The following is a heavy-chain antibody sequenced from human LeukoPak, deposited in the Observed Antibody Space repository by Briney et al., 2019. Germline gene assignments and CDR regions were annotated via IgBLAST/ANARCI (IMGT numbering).Heavy chain of an antibody. V-gene: IGHV3-74*01. Sequence: GESLRRSCAASGFTFSSYWMHWVRQAPGKGLVWVSRVNPQGSGTSYTDSVKGRFTISRDNAKDALHLRMDNLRVEDTAVYYCARARWSSTGWFLGYWGQGTLVTVSS. D-gene: IGHD6-19*01. CDR1: GFTFSSYW. CDR2: VNPQGSGT. CDR3: ARARWSSTGWFLGY. J-gene: IGHJ4*02.